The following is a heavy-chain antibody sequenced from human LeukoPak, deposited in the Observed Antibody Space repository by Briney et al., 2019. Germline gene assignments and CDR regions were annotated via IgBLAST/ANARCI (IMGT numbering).Heavy chain of an antibody. CDR1: GFTFSNYG. CDR2: ISYDGSNK. V-gene: IGHV3-30*18. CDR3: VKVGTDLNYMDV. D-gene: IGHD3/OR15-3a*01. J-gene: IGHJ6*03. Sequence: PGGSLRLSCAASGFTFSNYGMHWVRQAPGKGLEWVAVISYDGSNKNYADSVKGRFTISRDNSKNTLYLQMNSLRAEDTAVYYCVKVGTDLNYMDVWGKGTTVTVSS.